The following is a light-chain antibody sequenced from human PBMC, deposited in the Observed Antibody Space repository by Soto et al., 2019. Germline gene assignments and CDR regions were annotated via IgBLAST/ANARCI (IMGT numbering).Light chain of an antibody. CDR1: SSDVGGYNY. Sequence: QAVVTQPRSMSGSPAQSVTISCTGTSSDVGGYNYVSWYQQHPGKAPKLMIYDVSQRPSGVPDRFSGSKSGNTASLTISGLQAEDEADYYCCSYAGSYTWVFGGGTKVTVL. J-gene: IGLJ2*01. CDR2: DVS. V-gene: IGLV2-11*01. CDR3: CSYAGSYTWV.